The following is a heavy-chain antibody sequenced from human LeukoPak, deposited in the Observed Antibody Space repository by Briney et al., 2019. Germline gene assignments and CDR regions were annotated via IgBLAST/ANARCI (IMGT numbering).Heavy chain of an antibody. CDR2: ISGSGGST. CDR3: AKWTHDSSGYPYFDY. J-gene: IGHJ4*02. Sequence: TGGSLRLSCAASGFTFSSYAMSWVRQAPGKGLEWVSAISGSGGSTYYADSVKGRFTISRDNSKNTLYLQMNSLRAEDTAVYYCAKWTHDSSGYPYFDYWGQGTLVTVSS. V-gene: IGHV3-23*01. D-gene: IGHD3-22*01. CDR1: GFTFSSYA.